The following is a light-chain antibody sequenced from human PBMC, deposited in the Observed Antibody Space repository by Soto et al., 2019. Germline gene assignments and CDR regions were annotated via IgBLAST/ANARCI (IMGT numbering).Light chain of an antibody. Sequence: QSALTQPASMSGSPGQSITISCTGTSSDVGAYHYVSWYQQHPGKPPNLMIYQVTYRPSGVSNRFSGSKSGNTASLTISGLQAEDEADYYCSSFTTSFTYVFGTGTKVTVL. CDR3: SSFTTSFTYV. V-gene: IGLV2-14*01. J-gene: IGLJ1*01. CDR1: SSDVGAYHY. CDR2: QVT.